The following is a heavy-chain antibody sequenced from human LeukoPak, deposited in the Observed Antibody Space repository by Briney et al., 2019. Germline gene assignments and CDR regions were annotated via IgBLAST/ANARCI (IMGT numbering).Heavy chain of an antibody. V-gene: IGHV3-23*01. CDR1: GFTFSNHG. CDR3: ARVRPGYYFDY. D-gene: IGHD4-17*01. J-gene: IGHJ4*02. Sequence: GGSLRLSCAASGFTFSNHGMNWVRQAPGKGLEWLSGVSPPGGGTYYADSVKGRFTISRDDSKNTLSLQMNSLRAEDTAIYYCARVRPGYYFDYWGQGTLVTVSS. CDR2: VSPPGGGT.